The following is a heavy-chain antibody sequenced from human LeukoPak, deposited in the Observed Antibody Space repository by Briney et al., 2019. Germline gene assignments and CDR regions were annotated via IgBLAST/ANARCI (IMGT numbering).Heavy chain of an antibody. J-gene: IGHJ4*02. CDR1: GFTFSSYD. V-gene: IGHV3-23*01. CDR3: AIMHGYYDGSGFWVQ. D-gene: IGHD3-22*01. Sequence: GGSLRLSCAASGFTFSSYDMSWVRQAPGKGLEWVSFISPSGDRTSNADSVEGRFTISRDNTRNTLYLQMNSLRDEHTGGYYCAIMHGYYDGSGFWVQWGQGTLVTVSS. CDR2: ISPSGDRT.